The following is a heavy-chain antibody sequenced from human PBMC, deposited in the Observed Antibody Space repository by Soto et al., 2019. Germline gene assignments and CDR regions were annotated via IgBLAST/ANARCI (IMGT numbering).Heavy chain of an antibody. Sequence: PGGSLRLSCAASGFTFDDYAMHWAGQPPGKGLEWVTGISWNSGTIGYADSVKGRFTISRDNAKNSLYLQMNSLRTEDTALYYCARDVWSRASGPPDSWGQGTLVTVSS. CDR1: GFTFDDYA. CDR2: ISWNSGTI. J-gene: IGHJ4*02. D-gene: IGHD3-10*01. V-gene: IGHV3-9*01. CDR3: ARDVWSRASGPPDS.